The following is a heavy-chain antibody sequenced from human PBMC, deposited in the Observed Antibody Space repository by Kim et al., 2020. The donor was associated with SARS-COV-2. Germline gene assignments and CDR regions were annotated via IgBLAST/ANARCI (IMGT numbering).Heavy chain of an antibody. J-gene: IGHJ4*02. D-gene: IGHD3-22*01. V-gene: IGHV3-21*01. CDR1: GFTFSSYS. CDR2: ISSSSSYI. Sequence: GGSLRLSCAASGFTFSSYSMNWVRQAPGKGLEWVSSISSSSSYIYYADSVKGRFTISRDNAKNSLYLQMNSLRAEDTAVYHCARVSRIVVAIDYWGQGTLVTVSS. CDR3: ARVSRIVVAIDY.